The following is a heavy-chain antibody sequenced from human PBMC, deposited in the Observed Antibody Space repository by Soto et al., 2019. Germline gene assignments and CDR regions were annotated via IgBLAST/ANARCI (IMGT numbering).Heavy chain of an antibody. Sequence: QVQLQESGPGLVKPSGTLSLTCAVSSGPINSSNWWPWVRKTQGKGLEWIGEIFHSGSTNYNPSLKRSVATSVDQSKYQFPLIMRSVTAADTAVYYCAREDISGWSAGGQGTLVTVSS. D-gene: IGHD6-19*01. CDR1: SGPINSSNW. CDR3: AREDISGWSA. J-gene: IGHJ4*02. CDR2: IFHSGST. V-gene: IGHV4-4*02.